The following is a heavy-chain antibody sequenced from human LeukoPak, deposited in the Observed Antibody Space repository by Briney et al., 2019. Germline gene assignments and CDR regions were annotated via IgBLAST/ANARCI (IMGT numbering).Heavy chain of an antibody. CDR1: GFPFSTFP. D-gene: IGHD3-9*01. J-gene: IGHJ4*02. V-gene: IGHV3-23*01. CDR2: IDSGGRT. CDR3: AKTVVGAGWNYFDY. Sequence: PGGSLRLSCQASGFPFSTFPMSWVRQAPGKGLEWVSNIDSGGRTYFGDSVKGRFTISRDDSKNTLYLQMSSLRGEDTAVYYCAKTVVGAGWNYFDYWGQGTLVTVSS.